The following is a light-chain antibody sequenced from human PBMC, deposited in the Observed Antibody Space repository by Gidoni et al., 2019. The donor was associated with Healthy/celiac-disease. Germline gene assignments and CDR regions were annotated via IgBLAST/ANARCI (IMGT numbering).Light chain of an antibody. Sequence: SSALTQDPAVSVALGQTDRITCKGDSLKSYYASWYQQKPGQAPVLVIYGKNNRPSGIPDRFSGSSSGNTASLTITGAQAEDEADYYCNSRDSSRNHVVFGGGTKLTVL. CDR1: SLKSYY. J-gene: IGLJ2*01. V-gene: IGLV3-19*01. CDR2: GKN. CDR3: NSRDSSRNHVV.